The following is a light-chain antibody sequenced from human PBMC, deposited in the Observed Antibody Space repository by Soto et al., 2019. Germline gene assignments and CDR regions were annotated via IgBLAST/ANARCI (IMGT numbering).Light chain of an antibody. Sequence: QSVLTQPASVSGSPGQSITISCTGTSSDVGAYNYVSWYQQHPGKAPKLMIYDVNIRPSGVSNRFSGSKSGNTAPLTISGLQAEDEADYYCTSWTTSTTMKFGGGTKVTVL. CDR1: SSDVGAYNY. J-gene: IGLJ2*01. CDR2: DVN. CDR3: TSWTTSTTMK. V-gene: IGLV2-14*01.